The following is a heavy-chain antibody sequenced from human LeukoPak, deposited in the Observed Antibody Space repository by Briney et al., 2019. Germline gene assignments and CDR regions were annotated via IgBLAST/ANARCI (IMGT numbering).Heavy chain of an antibody. CDR1: GGSISSSSYY. V-gene: IGHV4-39*07. Sequence: KPSETLSLTCTVSGGSISSSSYYWAWIRQPPGKGLEWIGNIHFSGGTSYNPSLGSRVTISIDTSKKEFSLTLTSLTAADTAIYYCARVASITWIPGVFDFWGQGTLVTVSS. D-gene: IGHD5-12*01. CDR3: ARVASITWIPGVFDF. J-gene: IGHJ4*02. CDR2: IHFSGGT.